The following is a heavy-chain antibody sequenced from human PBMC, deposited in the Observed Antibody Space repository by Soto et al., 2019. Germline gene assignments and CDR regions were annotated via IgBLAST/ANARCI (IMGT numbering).Heavy chain of an antibody. CDR2: IWYDGSNK. CDR1: GFTFSSYG. V-gene: IGHV3-33*01. CDR3: GRVPGTTRYWDS. Sequence: GGSLRLSCAASGFTFSSYGMHWVRQAPGKGLEWVAVIWYDGSNKYYADSVKGRFTISRDNAENSLYLQMNSLSAEDTAVYYCGRVPGTTRYWDSWGQGTLVTVSS. J-gene: IGHJ4*02.